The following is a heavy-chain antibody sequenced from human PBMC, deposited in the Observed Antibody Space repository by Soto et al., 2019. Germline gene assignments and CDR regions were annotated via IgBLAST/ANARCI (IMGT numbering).Heavy chain of an antibody. CDR1: GGSISGHY. CDR2: IFYSGST. D-gene: IGHD6-19*01. CDR3: ARVGSSGWSPDY. Sequence: QVQLQESGPGLVKPSGTLSLTCTVSGGSISGHYWIWIRQSPTKGLEWIGHIFYSGSTNYNPSLKSRVTLSADTSKNQFSLRLSSVTAADTAVYYCARVGSSGWSPDYWGQGILVTVSS. V-gene: IGHV4-59*11. J-gene: IGHJ4*02.